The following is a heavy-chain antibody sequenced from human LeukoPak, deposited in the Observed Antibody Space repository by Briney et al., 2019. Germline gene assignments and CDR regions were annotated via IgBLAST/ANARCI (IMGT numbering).Heavy chain of an antibody. V-gene: IGHV1-46*01. CDR1: GYTFTSYY. CDR3: ARDYGDREPQGAFDI. Sequence: ASVKVSCKASGYTFTSYYMHWVRQAPGQGLEWMGIINPSGGSTSYAQKFQGRVTMARDMSTSTVYMELSSLRSEDTAVYYCARDYGDREPQGAFDIWGQGTMVTVSS. D-gene: IGHD4-17*01. CDR2: INPSGGST. J-gene: IGHJ3*02.